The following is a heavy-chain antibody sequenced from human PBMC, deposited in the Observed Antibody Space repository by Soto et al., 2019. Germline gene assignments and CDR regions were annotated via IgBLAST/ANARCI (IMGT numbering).Heavy chain of an antibody. CDR1: GFSLSTSEVG. CDR3: AHRFDWYYFDF. D-gene: IGHD3-9*01. V-gene: IGHV2-5*02. J-gene: IGHJ4*02. Sequence: QITLKESGPTLVQPTQPLTLTCTFSGFSLSTSEVGVGWLRQPPGKALEWLALIYWDDDKRYSPSLKSRLTITKDTSKNQEVLTMTNMDPVDTATYYCAHRFDWYYFDFWGQGTLVTVSS. CDR2: IYWDDDK.